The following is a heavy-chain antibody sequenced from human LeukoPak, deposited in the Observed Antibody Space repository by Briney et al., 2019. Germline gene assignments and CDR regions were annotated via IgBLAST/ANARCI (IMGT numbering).Heavy chain of an antibody. CDR3: ATPTGYYPFDY. Sequence: GGSLRLSCAASGFTFSSYAMHWVRQAPGKGLEWVANINQDGSVKNYADSVRGRFTISRDNAKNSLYLQMNSLRDEDTAVYHCATPTGYYPFDYWGQGTLVTVSS. J-gene: IGHJ4*02. D-gene: IGHD3-9*01. CDR2: INQDGSVK. CDR1: GFTFSSYA. V-gene: IGHV3-7*01.